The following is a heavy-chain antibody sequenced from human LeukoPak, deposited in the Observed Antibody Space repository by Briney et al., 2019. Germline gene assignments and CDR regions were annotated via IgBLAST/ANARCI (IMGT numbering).Heavy chain of an antibody. CDR2: ISSSSSTI. J-gene: IGHJ4*02. CDR3: ASYLGLPFDY. V-gene: IGHV3-48*01. D-gene: IGHD7-27*01. Sequence: GGSLRLSCAASGFTFSSYSMNWVRQAPGEGLEWVSYISSSSSTIYYADSVKGRFTISRDNAKNSLYLQMNSLRAEDTAVYYCASYLGLPFDYWGQGTLVTVSS. CDR1: GFTFSSYS.